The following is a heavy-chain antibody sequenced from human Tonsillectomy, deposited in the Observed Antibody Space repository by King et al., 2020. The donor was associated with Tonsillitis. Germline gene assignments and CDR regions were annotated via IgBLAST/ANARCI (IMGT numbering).Heavy chain of an antibody. J-gene: IGHJ4*02. V-gene: IGHV3-43*01. CDR2: ITSDGGYT. Sequence: VQLVESGGVVVQPGGSLRLSCAASGFTFDHYTMHWVRQAPGKGLEWVSLITSDGGYTYYADSVKGRFTISRDNSKNSLHLQMNSLRSEDTALYYCATQRMKFFDYWGRGTLVTVSP. CDR3: ATQRMKFFDY. CDR1: GFTFDHYT. D-gene: IGHD2-15*01.